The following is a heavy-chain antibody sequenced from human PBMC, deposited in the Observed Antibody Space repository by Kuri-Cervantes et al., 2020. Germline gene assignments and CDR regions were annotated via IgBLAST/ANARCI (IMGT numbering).Heavy chain of an antibody. V-gene: IGHV1-58*02. CDR3: AAQTPDSSGSEFDY. J-gene: IGHJ4*02. D-gene: IGHD3-22*01. CDR2: IVVGSGNT. CDR1: GFTFTSSA. Sequence: SVKVSCKASGFTFTSSARQWVRQARGQRLEGIGWIVVGSGNTNYAQKFQERVTITRDMSTSTAYMELSSLRSEDTAVYYCAAQTPDSSGSEFDYWGQGTLVTVSS.